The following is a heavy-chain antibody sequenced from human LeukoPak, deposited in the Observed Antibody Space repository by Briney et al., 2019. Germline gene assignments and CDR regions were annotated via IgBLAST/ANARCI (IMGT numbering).Heavy chain of an antibody. J-gene: IGHJ4*02. CDR3: ARHKADSSGFSFDY. CDR2: IYTSGST. CDR1: GGSISSGNYY. V-gene: IGHV4-61*02. D-gene: IGHD3-22*01. Sequence: SETLSLTCTVSGGSISSGNYYWSWIRQPAGKGLEWIGRIYTSGSTNYNPSLKSRVTISVDTSKNQFSLKLSSVTAADTAVYYCARHKADSSGFSFDYWGQGTLVTVSS.